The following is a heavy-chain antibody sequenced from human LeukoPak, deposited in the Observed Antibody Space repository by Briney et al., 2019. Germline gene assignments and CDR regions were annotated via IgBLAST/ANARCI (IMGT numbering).Heavy chain of an antibody. CDR2: IYYSGST. J-gene: IGHJ5*02. CDR1: GGSISSSSYY. CDR3: ARDQGSSWYWFDP. V-gene: IGHV4-39*07. Sequence: PSETLSLTCTVSGGSISSSSYYWGWIRQPPGKGLEWIGSIYYSGSTYYNPSLKSRVTISVDTSKNQFSLKLSPVTAADTAVYYCARDQGSSWYWFDPWGQGTLVTVSS. D-gene: IGHD6-13*01.